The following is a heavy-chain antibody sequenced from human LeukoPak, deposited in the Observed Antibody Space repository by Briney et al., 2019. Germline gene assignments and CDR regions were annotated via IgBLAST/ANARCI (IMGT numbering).Heavy chain of an antibody. V-gene: IGHV4-39*07. J-gene: IGHJ5*02. CDR1: GGSISSSSYY. D-gene: IGHD6-19*01. Sequence: PSETLSLTCTVSGGSISSSSYYWGWIRQPPGKGLEWIGSIYYSGSTYYNPSLKSRVTISVDTSKNQFSLKLSSVTAADTAVYYCARDRRRYSSGWYFPEGHWFDPWGQGTLVTVSS. CDR2: IYYSGST. CDR3: ARDRRRYSSGWYFPEGHWFDP.